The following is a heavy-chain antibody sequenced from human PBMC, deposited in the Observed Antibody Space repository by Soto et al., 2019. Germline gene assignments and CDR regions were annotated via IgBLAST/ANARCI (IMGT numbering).Heavy chain of an antibody. CDR3: ATRSGGGGAFDF. D-gene: IGHD3-10*01. CDR1: GFTFSSYE. Sequence: EVQLVESGGGLVKPGGSLRLSCAASGFTFSSYEMNWVRQAPGKGLEWVSYISSSGSNIYYADSVQGRFTISRDNAKNSLYLQMNSLRAEDTAVYYCATRSGGGGAFDFWGQGTMVTVSS. CDR2: ISSSGSNI. V-gene: IGHV3-48*03. J-gene: IGHJ3*01.